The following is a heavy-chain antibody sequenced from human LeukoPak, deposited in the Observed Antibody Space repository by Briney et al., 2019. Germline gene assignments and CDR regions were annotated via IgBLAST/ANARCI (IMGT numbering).Heavy chain of an antibody. Sequence: GGSLRLSCAASGFTFSNYGIHWVRQAPGKGLEWVAFIRYDGSNKYYAGSVKGRFTISRDNSKNTLYLQMNSLRAQDTALFYCAKDIGPIALDAFDIWGQGTMVTVSS. D-gene: IGHD6-13*01. CDR3: AKDIGPIALDAFDI. CDR1: GFTFSNYG. V-gene: IGHV3-30*02. J-gene: IGHJ3*02. CDR2: IRYDGSNK.